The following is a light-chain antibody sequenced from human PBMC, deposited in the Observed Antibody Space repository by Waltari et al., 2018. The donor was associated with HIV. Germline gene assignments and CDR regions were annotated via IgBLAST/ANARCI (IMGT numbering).Light chain of an antibody. CDR3: QQYGSSPPGT. J-gene: IGKJ1*01. CDR1: QSVSSSY. V-gene: IGKV3-20*01. Sequence: EIVLTQSTGTLSLSPGERATLSCRASQSVSSSYLAWYQQKPGQAPRLLIYGASSRATGIPDRFSGCGSGTDFTLTISRLEPEDFAVYYCQQYGSSPPGTFGQGTKVEIK. CDR2: GAS.